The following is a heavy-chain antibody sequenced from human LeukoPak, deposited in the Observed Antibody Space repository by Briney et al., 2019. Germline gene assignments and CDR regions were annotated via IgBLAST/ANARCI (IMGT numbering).Heavy chain of an antibody. D-gene: IGHD3-10*01. CDR3: ARGKSYYYGSGSDF. Sequence: GGSLRPSCAASGFTFNNYAMHWVRQAPGKGLEYISAISSNGGNIYYADSLNGRFTISRDNSRNTLYLQMGSLRPEDMAVYYWARGKSYYYGSGSDFWGQGTLVIVSS. V-gene: IGHV3-64*02. CDR2: ISSNGGNI. CDR1: GFTFNNYA. J-gene: IGHJ4*02.